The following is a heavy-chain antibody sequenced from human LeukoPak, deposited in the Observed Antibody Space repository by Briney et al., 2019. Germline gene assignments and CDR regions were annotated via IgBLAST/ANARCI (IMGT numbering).Heavy chain of an antibody. D-gene: IGHD3-10*01. CDR1: GGTFSSYA. J-gene: IGHJ4*02. CDR3: ARESQPYYYGSGISQPDY. CDR2: IIPIFGTA. Sequence: GASVKVSCKASGGTFSSYAISWVRQAPGQGLEWMGGIIPIFGTANYAQKFQGRVTITADESTSTAYMELSSLRSEDTAVYYCARESQPYYYGSGISQPDYWGQGTLVTVSS. V-gene: IGHV1-69*13.